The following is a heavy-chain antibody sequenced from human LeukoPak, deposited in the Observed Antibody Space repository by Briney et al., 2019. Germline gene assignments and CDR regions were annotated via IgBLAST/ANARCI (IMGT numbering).Heavy chain of an antibody. CDR3: ARDRLHYGEYEKTFDY. CDR1: GFTFSSYA. D-gene: IGHD4-17*01. J-gene: IGHJ4*02. Sequence: PGGSLRLSCAASGFTFSSYAMHWVRQAPGKGLEYVSAISSNGGSTYYANSVKGRFTISRDNAKNSLYLQMDSLRAEDTAVYYCARDRLHYGEYEKTFDYWGQGTLVTVSS. CDR2: ISSNGGST. V-gene: IGHV3-64*01.